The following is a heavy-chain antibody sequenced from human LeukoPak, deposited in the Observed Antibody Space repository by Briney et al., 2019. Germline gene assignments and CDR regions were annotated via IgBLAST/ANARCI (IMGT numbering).Heavy chain of an antibody. CDR1: GGSISCGGYY. D-gene: IGHD3-3*01. CDR2: IYHSGST. CDR3: ARITIFGVSFDY. Sequence: PSETLSLTCTVSGGSISCGGYYWSWIRQPPGKGLEWIGYIYHSGSTYYNPSLKSRVTISVDGSKNQFSLKLSSVTAADTAVYYCARITIFGVSFDYWGQGTLVTVSS. J-gene: IGHJ4*02. V-gene: IGHV4-30-2*01.